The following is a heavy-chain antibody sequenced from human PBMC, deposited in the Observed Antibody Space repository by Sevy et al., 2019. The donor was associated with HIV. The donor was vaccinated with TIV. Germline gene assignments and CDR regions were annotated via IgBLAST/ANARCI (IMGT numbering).Heavy chain of an antibody. CDR1: GFTFDSYW. CDR2: INSDGSST. CDR3: TRGDPIVPPAGYYYHMDV. J-gene: IGHJ6*03. V-gene: IGHV3-74*01. Sequence: GGSLRLSCVASGFTFDSYWMHWVRQAPGKGLVWVSRINSDGSSTPYADSVKGRFTISRDNAKNKLSLQLNRLGAEDTAVYYCTRGDPIVPPAGYYYHMDVWGKGTTVTVSS. D-gene: IGHD1-26*01.